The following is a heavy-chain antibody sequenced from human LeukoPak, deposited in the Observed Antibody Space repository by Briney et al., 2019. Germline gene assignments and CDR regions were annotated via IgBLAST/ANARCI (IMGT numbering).Heavy chain of an antibody. J-gene: IGHJ4*02. CDR3: ARVTYYYDSSGYRIGIPFDY. D-gene: IGHD3-22*01. CDR1: GFTFSSYS. V-gene: IGHV3-21*01. Sequence: PGGSLRLSCAASGFTFSSYSMNWVRQAPGKGLEWVSSISSSSSYIYYADSVKGRFTISRDNAKNSLYLQMNSLRAEDTAVYYCARVTYYYDSSGYRIGIPFDYWGQGTLVTVSS. CDR2: ISSSSSYI.